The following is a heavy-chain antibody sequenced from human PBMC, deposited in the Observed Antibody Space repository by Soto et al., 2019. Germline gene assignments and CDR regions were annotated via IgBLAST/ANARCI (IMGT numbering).Heavy chain of an antibody. CDR1: GGTFSSYA. CDR3: ARPLYTYCSVGSCGPPGYDYGMDV. V-gene: IGHV1-69*14. CDR2: IIPIFGTA. D-gene: IGHD2-15*01. J-gene: IGHJ6*02. Sequence: QVQLVQSGAEVKKPGSSVKVSCKASGGTFSSYAISWVRQAPGQGLEWMGGIIPIFGTANYAQKFQGRVTITADKSTSTDYMELSSLRSEDTAVYYCARPLYTYCSVGSCGPPGYDYGMDVWGQGTTVTVSS.